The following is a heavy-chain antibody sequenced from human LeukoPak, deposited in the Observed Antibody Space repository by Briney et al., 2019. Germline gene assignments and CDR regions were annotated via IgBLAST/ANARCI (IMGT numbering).Heavy chain of an antibody. CDR2: INTNTGNP. J-gene: IGHJ6*02. CDR3: ARDFVDYYYYGMDV. V-gene: IGHV7-4-1*02. CDR1: GGTFSSYA. Sequence: GASVKVSCKASGGTFSSYAMNWVRQAPGQGLEWMGWINTNTGNPTYAQGFTGRFVFSLDTSVSTAYLQISSLKAEDTAVYYCARDFVDYYYYGMDVWGQGTTVTVSS.